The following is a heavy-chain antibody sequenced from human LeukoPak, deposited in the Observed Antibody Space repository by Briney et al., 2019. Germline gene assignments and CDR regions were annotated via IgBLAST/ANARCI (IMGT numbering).Heavy chain of an antibody. CDR2: IYYSGST. Sequence: PSESLSLTCTVSGGSISSYYWGWIRQPPGKGLGWIGYIYYSGSTNYNPPLKSRVTIPVDTSKNQFSLKLSCVTAADTAVYYCARARGSYSRHFDYWGQGTLVSVSS. V-gene: IGHV4-59*01. J-gene: IGHJ4*02. CDR3: ARARGSYSRHFDY. CDR1: GGSISSYY. D-gene: IGHD1-26*01.